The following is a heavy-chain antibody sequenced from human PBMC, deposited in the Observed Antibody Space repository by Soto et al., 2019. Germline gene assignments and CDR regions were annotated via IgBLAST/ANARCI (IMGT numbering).Heavy chain of an antibody. CDR1: VGTFSSYT. J-gene: IGHJ6*03. CDR2: IIPILGIA. CDR3: ARGPNYYYYMDV. V-gene: IGHV1-69*10. Sequence: ASVEVSCKASVGTFSSYTISWVRQAPGQGLEWMGRIIPILGIANYAQKFQGRVTITADKSTSTAYMELSSLRSEDTAVYYCARGPNYYYYMDVWGKGTTVTVSS.